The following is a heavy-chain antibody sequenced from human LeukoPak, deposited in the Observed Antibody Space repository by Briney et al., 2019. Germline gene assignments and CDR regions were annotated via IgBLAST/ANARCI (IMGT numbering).Heavy chain of an antibody. D-gene: IGHD3-9*01. CDR2: ISTSGSTI. V-gene: IGHV3-48*03. CDR1: GFTFSSYE. Sequence: GGSLRLSCAASGFTFSSYEMNWVRQAPGKGLEGVSYISTSGSTIYYADSVKGRFTISRDNAKNSLYLQMNSLRAEDTAAYYCARDHDWARAFDIWGQGTMVTVSS. J-gene: IGHJ3*02. CDR3: ARDHDWARAFDI.